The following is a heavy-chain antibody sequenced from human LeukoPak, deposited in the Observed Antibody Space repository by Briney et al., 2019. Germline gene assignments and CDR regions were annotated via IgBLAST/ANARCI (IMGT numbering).Heavy chain of an antibody. CDR2: ISSSGSTI. CDR3: ARGDYDYVWGSYRYPYFDY. Sequence: PGGSLRLSCAASGFTFSDYYMSWIRQAPGKGLEWVSYISSSGSTIYYADSVKGRFTLSRDNAKNSLYMKMNSLRAEDTAVYYCARGDYDYVWGSYRYPYFDYWGQGTLVTVSS. D-gene: IGHD3-16*02. V-gene: IGHV3-11*04. CDR1: GFTFSDYY. J-gene: IGHJ4*02.